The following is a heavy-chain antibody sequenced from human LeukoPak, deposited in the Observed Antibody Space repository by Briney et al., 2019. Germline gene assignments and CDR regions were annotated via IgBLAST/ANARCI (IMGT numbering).Heavy chain of an antibody. CDR2: TYYRSKWYN. D-gene: IGHD6-13*01. J-gene: IGHJ3*02. V-gene: IGHV6-1*01. Sequence: SQTLSLTCAISGDSVSSNSAAWNWIRQSPSRGLEWLGRTYYRSKWYNGYAVSVRSRIIINPDTSKNQFSLRLNSVTAADTAVYYCAREVRAQHAFDIWGQGTMVTVSS. CDR1: GDSVSSNSAA. CDR3: AREVRAQHAFDI.